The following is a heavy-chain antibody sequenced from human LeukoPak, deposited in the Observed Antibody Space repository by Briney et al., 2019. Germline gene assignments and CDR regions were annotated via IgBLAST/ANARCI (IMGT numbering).Heavy chain of an antibody. CDR1: QFSLSISY. CDR3: AKAIRPTRLDY. Sequence: GGSLRLSCAASQFSLSISYMSWVRQAPGKGLEWVSVMYSGGSSYNADSVKGRFTISRDNSKNTLYIQMDSLRVEDTAVYYCAKAIRPTRLDYWGQGTLVTVSS. D-gene: IGHD5-12*01. CDR2: MYSGGSS. J-gene: IGHJ4*02. V-gene: IGHV3-53*01.